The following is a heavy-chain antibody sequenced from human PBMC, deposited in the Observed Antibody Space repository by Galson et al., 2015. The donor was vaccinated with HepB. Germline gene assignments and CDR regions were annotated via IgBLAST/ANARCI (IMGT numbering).Heavy chain of an antibody. CDR1: GFTFSSYS. D-gene: IGHD2-2*01. CDR3: ARAYCGSVSCYRAGIDC. CDR2: ISGSGSPI. Sequence: SLRLSCAASGFTFSSYSMNWVRQAPGKGLEWVSYISGSGSPIYYADSVKGRFTISRDNAKNSLYLQMNSLGADDTAVYYCARAYCGSVSCYRAGIDCWGQASLVTVPS. J-gene: IGHJ4*02. V-gene: IGHV3-48*01.